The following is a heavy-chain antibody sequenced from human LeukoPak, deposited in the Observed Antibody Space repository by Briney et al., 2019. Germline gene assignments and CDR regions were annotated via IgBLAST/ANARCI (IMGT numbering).Heavy chain of an antibody. CDR1: GGTFSSYA. V-gene: IGHV1-69*13. Sequence: SVKVSCKASGGTFSSYAISWVRQAPGQGLEWMGGIIPIFGTANYAQKFQGRVTITADESTSTAYMELSSLRSEDTAVYYCAREGSTSWAPTYYYYYMDVWGKGTTVTVSS. J-gene: IGHJ6*03. D-gene: IGHD2-2*01. CDR3: AREGSTSWAPTYYYYYMDV. CDR2: IIPIFGTA.